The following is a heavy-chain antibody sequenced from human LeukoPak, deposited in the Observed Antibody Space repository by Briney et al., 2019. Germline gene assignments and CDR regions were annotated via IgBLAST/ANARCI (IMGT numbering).Heavy chain of an antibody. D-gene: IGHD4-23*01. J-gene: IGHJ3*02. CDR2: ISGDGYST. CDR1: GFTFSNYW. V-gene: IGHV3-74*03. Sequence: GGSLRLACAASGFTFSNYWMHWVRQAPGKELVWVSGISGDGYSTKYADSVKGRFTISRDNARNTLYLQMNSLRAEDTAMYFCARDKYGGNSNAFDIWGQGTMVTVSS. CDR3: ARDKYGGNSNAFDI.